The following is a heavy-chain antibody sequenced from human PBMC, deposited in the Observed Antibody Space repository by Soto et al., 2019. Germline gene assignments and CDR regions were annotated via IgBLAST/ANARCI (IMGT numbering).Heavy chain of an antibody. Sequence: SETLSLTCTVSGGSISSGDYYWSWIRQPPGKGLEWIGYIYYSGSTYYNPSLKSRVTISVDTSKNQFSLKLSSVTAADTAVYYCASASKYYDFWSGYSLLFDYWGQGTLVTVSS. CDR3: ASASKYYDFWSGYSLLFDY. CDR1: GGSISSGDYY. V-gene: IGHV4-30-4*01. D-gene: IGHD3-3*01. J-gene: IGHJ4*02. CDR2: IYYSGST.